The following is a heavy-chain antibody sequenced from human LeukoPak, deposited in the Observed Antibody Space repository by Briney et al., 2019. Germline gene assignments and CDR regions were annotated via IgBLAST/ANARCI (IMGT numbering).Heavy chain of an antibody. Sequence: PGGSLRLSCEASGFTFSSYEMNWVRQAPGKGLEWVSYISSSGKTIYYADSTKGRFTVSRDNAKNSLYLQMNSLRDEDTAVYYCARDGNVRYYDILTSYYTLASFDYWGQGTLVTVSS. D-gene: IGHD3-9*01. J-gene: IGHJ4*02. CDR3: ARDGNVRYYDILTSYYTLASFDY. CDR1: GFTFSSYE. V-gene: IGHV3-48*03. CDR2: ISSSGKTI.